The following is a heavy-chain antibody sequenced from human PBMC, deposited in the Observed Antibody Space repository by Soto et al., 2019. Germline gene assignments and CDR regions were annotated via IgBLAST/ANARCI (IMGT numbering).Heavy chain of an antibody. CDR1: GFTFSSRA. CDR2: LSGSGGTT. Sequence: EVQLLESGGGLVQPGGSLRLSCTASGFTFSSRAMTWVRQAPGKGLEWVSTLSGSGGTTYYADSVKGRFTISRDNSKNTLYLQMNSLRAEDTAVYYCAILDYYARWGQGTRVTVSS. CDR3: AILDYYAR. J-gene: IGHJ1*01. V-gene: IGHV3-23*01. D-gene: IGHD3-10*02.